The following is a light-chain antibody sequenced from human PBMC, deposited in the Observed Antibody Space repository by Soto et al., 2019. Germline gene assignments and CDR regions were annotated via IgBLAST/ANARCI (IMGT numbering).Light chain of an antibody. Sequence: EIVLTQSPATLSLSPGERATLSCRASQSINSRYLAWYQQKPGQATRLLIYGASSRATGIPDRFSGSGSGTDFTLTISRLEPEDFAVYYCQQFVSAPGFTFGHGTIVEIK. CDR2: GAS. CDR3: QQFVSAPGFT. CDR1: QSINSRY. V-gene: IGKV3-20*01. J-gene: IGKJ3*01.